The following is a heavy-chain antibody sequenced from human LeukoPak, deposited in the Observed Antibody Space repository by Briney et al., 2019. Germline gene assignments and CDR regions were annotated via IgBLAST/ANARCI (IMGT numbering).Heavy chain of an antibody. V-gene: IGHV1-46*01. CDR1: GYAFTSYS. CDR3: ARDLWEPTGFDY. CDR2: INPSGGST. D-gene: IGHD1-26*01. Sequence: ASVKVSCKASGYAFTSYSINWVRQAPGQGLEWMGIINPSGGSTSYAQKFQGRVTMTRDMSTSTVYMELSSLRSEDTAVYYCARDLWEPTGFDYWGQGTLVTVSS. J-gene: IGHJ4*02.